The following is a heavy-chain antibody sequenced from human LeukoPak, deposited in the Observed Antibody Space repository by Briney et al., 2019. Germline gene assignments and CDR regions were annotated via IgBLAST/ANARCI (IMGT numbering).Heavy chain of an antibody. D-gene: IGHD1-26*01. Sequence: GGSLRLSCAASGFTFDEYAMHWVRHAPGKGLEWVSAISGSGGSTYYADSVKGRFTISRDNSKNTLYLQMNCLRAEDTAVFYFARARWDNGGLLSSPTWGQGTLVTVSS. CDR3: ARARWDNGGLLSSPT. V-gene: IGHV3-23*01. CDR1: GFTFDEYA. J-gene: IGHJ4*02. CDR2: ISGSGGST.